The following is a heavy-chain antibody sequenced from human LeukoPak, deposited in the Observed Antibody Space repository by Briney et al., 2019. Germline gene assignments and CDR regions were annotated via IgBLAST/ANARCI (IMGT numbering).Heavy chain of an antibody. D-gene: IGHD3-9*01. CDR1: GFTFSSYA. CDR2: ISYDGSNK. J-gene: IGHJ6*04. V-gene: IGHV3-30*04. Sequence: GGSLRLSCAASGFTFSSYAMHWVRQAPGKGLEGGAVISYDGSNKYSAEPVKGRLTISRVNSKITLYLQINSLRAEDTAVYYCARDYDYDILTGYPQYYYGMDVWGKGTTVTVSS. CDR3: ARDYDYDILTGYPQYYYGMDV.